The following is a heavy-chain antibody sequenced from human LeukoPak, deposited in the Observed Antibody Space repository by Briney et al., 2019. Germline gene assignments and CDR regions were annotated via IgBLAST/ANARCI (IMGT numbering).Heavy chain of an antibody. Sequence: PSETLSLTCTVSGASISSSSYYWGWIRQPPGKGLEWIGSFYYTGSIYYNPSVKSRVTISVDTSKSQFSLKLSSVTAADTAVYHCARNRMQLWLPFDYWGQGTLVTVSS. J-gene: IGHJ4*02. CDR1: GASISSSSYY. CDR3: ARNRMQLWLPFDY. CDR2: FYYTGSI. V-gene: IGHV4-39*01. D-gene: IGHD5-18*01.